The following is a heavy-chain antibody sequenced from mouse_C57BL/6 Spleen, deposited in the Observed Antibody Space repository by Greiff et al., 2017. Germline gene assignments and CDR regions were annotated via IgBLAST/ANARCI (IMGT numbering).Heavy chain of an antibody. CDR3: TKLLRSYFDY. Sequence: VKLMESGPGLVAPSPRLSITCTVSGFSLTSYGVSWVRQPPGKGLEWLGVIWGDGSTNYHTDLISRLGISKDNSKSQVFLKLNSLQTDETATYYCTKLLRSYFDYWGQGATLTVSS. V-gene: IGHV2-3*01. CDR2: IWGDGST. J-gene: IGHJ2*01. D-gene: IGHD1-1*01. CDR1: GFSLTSYG.